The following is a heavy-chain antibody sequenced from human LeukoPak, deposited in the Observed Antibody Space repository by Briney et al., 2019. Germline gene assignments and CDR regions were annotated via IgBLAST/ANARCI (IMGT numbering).Heavy chain of an antibody. Sequence: GGSLRLSCAASGFTFSSYGMHWVRQAPGKGLEWVAFIRYDGSNKYYADSVKGRFTISRDNSKNTLYLQMNSLRAEDTAVYYCAASIPKWLRLDAFDYWGQGTLVTVSS. CDR2: IRYDGSNK. V-gene: IGHV3-30*02. CDR3: AASIPKWLRLDAFDY. CDR1: GFTFSSYG. J-gene: IGHJ4*02. D-gene: IGHD5-12*01.